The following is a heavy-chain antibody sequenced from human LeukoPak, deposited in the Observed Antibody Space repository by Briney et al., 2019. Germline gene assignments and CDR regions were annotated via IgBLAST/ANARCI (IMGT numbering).Heavy chain of an antibody. CDR2: ISSSSSYI. CDR1: GFTFSSYS. J-gene: IGHJ5*02. V-gene: IGHV3-21*01. Sequence: GGSLRLSCAASGFTFSSYSMNWVRQAPGKGLEWVSSISSSSSYIYYADSVKGRFTISRDNAKNSLYLQMNSLRAEDTAVYYCARDTGGFYSNYAYNWFDPWGQGTLVTVSS. CDR3: ARDTGGFYSNYAYNWFDP. D-gene: IGHD4-11*01.